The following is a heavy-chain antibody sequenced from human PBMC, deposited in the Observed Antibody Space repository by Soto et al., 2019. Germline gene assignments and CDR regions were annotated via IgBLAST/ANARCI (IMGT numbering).Heavy chain of an antibody. CDR1: GGTTSSYT. CDR2: IVPMIGKV. V-gene: IGHV1-69*02. CDR3: ALRTGNWDPVAD. D-gene: IGHD1-1*01. Sequence: QVQLVQSGAEVEKPGSSVKVSCKVSGGTTSSYTIGWVRQAPGQGLQWMGNIVPMIGKVDYAQTFQDRVTLNADKSTRTAYMELSRLRSEATAVSFCALRTGNWDPVADWGQGTLVTVSP. J-gene: IGHJ4*02.